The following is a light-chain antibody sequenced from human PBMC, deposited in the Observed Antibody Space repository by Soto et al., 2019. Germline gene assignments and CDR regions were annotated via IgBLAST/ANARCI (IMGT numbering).Light chain of an antibody. Sequence: QSVLTQPASVSGSPGQSLSISCSGTSSDVGAYNYVSWYQQHPGKAPKLIIYEVTKRPSGVSNRFSGSKSGNTASLTISGLQAEDEADYYCSSYTTSSTLVFGGGTKVTVL. CDR1: SSDVGAYNY. CDR3: SSYTTSSTLV. J-gene: IGLJ2*01. CDR2: EVT. V-gene: IGLV2-14*01.